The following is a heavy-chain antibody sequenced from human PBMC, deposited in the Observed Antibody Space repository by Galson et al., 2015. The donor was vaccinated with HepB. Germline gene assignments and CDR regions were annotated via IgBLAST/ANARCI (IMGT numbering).Heavy chain of an antibody. Sequence: SVKVSCKASGYTFTSYAMHWVRQAPGQRLEWMGWINAGNGNTKYSQKFQGRVTITRDTSASTAYMELSSLRSEDTAVYYCARGLLLMYSSSWYGGYWFDPWGQGTLVTVSS. J-gene: IGHJ5*02. CDR1: GYTFTSYA. CDR2: INAGNGNT. V-gene: IGHV1-3*01. CDR3: ARGLLLMYSSSWYGGYWFDP. D-gene: IGHD6-13*01.